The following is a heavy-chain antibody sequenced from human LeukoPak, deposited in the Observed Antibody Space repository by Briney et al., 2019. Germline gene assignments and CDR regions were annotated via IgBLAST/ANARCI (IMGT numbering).Heavy chain of an antibody. CDR2: IYTSGST. D-gene: IGHD6-6*01. Sequence: SQTLSLTCTVSGGSISSGSYYWSWIRQPAGKGLEWIGRIYTSGSTNYNPSLKSRVTISVDTSKNQFSLKLSSVTAADTAVYYCARGEYSSSSWYPSWFDPWGQGTLVTVSS. CDR1: GGSISSGSYY. CDR3: ARGEYSSSSWYPSWFDP. V-gene: IGHV4-61*02. J-gene: IGHJ5*02.